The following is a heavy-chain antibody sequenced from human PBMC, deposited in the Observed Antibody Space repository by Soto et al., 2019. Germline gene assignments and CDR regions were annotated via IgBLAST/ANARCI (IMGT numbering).Heavy chain of an antibody. J-gene: IGHJ4*02. CDR3: ARDSAAAGLSFDY. CDR1: GFTFSDYY. Sequence: GGSLRLCCAASGFTFSDYYMSWIRQAPGKGLEWVSYISSSSSYTNYADSVKGRFTISRDNAKNSLYLQMNSLRAEDTAVYYCARDSAAAGLSFDYWGQGTLVTVSS. V-gene: IGHV3-11*06. CDR2: ISSSSSYT. D-gene: IGHD6-13*01.